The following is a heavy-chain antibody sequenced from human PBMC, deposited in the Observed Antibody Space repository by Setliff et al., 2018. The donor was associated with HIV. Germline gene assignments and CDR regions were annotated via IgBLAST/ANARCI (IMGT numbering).Heavy chain of an antibody. CDR2: IYYSGST. CDR3: AKRTFGSGRLDP. Sequence: SETLSLTCAVFGGSFTDIGGSFTDYYWIWIRQPPGKGLEWIGNIYYSGSTYYNPSLKTRVTISMDTSKNQFSLNLNSVTATDTAVYYCAKRTFGSGRLDPWGQGTLVTVSS. J-gene: IGHJ5*02. V-gene: IGHV4-61*08. D-gene: IGHD3-16*01. CDR1: GGSFTDIGGSFTDYY.